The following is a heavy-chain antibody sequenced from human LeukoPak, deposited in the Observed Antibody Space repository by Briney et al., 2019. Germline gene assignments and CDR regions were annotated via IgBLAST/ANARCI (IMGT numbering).Heavy chain of an antibody. CDR1: GGSISSYY. CDR3: AREDYYDSSGYLDY. J-gene: IGHJ4*02. Sequence: SETLSLTCTVSGGSISSYYWSWIRQPAGKGLEWIGRIYTSGSTNYNPSLKSRVTMSVDTSKNQFSLKLSSVTAVDTAVYYCAREDYYDSSGYLDYWGQGTLVTVPS. CDR2: IYTSGST. D-gene: IGHD3-22*01. V-gene: IGHV4-4*07.